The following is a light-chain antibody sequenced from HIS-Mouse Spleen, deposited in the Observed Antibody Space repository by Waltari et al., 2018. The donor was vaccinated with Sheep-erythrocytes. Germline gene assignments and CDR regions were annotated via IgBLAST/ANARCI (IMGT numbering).Light chain of an antibody. J-gene: IGLJ3*02. CDR3: YSTDSSGNHWV. CDR1: ALPKKY. CDR2: EDS. V-gene: IGLV3-10*01. Sequence: SYELTQPPSVSVSPGQTARITCSGDALPKKYAYWYQQKSGQAPVLVIYEDSKRPSGIPERIAGSSSGTMATLTISGEQVEDEADYYCYSTDSSGNHWVFGGGTKLTVL.